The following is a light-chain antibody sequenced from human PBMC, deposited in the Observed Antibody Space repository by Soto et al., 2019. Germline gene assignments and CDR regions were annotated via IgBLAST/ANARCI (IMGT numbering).Light chain of an antibody. CDR2: DNN. Sequence: QSVLTQPPSVSAAPGQRVTMSCSGSSSNIGNNYVSWYQQLPGPAPKLLIYDNNKRPSGIPDRFSGSKSGTSATLGITGLRTGDEADYYCGTWDSGLSAGVFGGGTKVTVL. CDR3: GTWDSGLSAGV. CDR1: SSNIGNNY. J-gene: IGLJ2*01. V-gene: IGLV1-51*01.